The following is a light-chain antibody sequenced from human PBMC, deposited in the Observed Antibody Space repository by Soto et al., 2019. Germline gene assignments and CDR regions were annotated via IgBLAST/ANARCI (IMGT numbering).Light chain of an antibody. CDR3: QQRSSWPLT. CDR1: QSVSSY. V-gene: IGKV3-11*01. J-gene: IGKJ4*01. CDR2: DAF. Sequence: EIVLTQSPATLSLSPGERATLSCRASQSVSSYLGWYQQKPGQAPRLLIYDAFNRSTGLPARFSGSGSGTDFTLTISSLEPEDFAVYYGQQRSSWPLTFGGGTKVEIK.